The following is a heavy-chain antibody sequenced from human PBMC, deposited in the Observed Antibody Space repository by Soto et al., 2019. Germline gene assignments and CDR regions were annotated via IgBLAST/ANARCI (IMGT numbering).Heavy chain of an antibody. CDR2: ISGSGGTT. D-gene: IGHD3-10*01. J-gene: IGHJ4*02. CDR1: GFTFSSYA. V-gene: IGHV3-23*01. Sequence: PGGSLRLSCAASGFTFSSYAMSWVRQAPGKGPEWVSAISGSGGTTLYADSVKGRFTISRDNSKSTVSLQMDSLRAEDTAVYYCAGSFFGSGSFRPLAYWGQGTLVTVSS. CDR3: AGSFFGSGSFRPLAY.